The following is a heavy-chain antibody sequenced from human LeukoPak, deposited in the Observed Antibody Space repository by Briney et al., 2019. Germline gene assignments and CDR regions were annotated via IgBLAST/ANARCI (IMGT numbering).Heavy chain of an antibody. CDR1: GFTFSNYA. D-gene: IGHD3-16*01. Sequence: GGSLRLSCSASGFTFSNYAMHWVRQSPGKGPEYVSAISTTGGSTYYADSVKGRFTISRDNAKNTLYLQMNSLRAEDTAVYYCARATFRAFDIWGQGTMVTVSS. V-gene: IGHV3-64*04. CDR2: ISTTGGST. CDR3: ARATFRAFDI. J-gene: IGHJ3*02.